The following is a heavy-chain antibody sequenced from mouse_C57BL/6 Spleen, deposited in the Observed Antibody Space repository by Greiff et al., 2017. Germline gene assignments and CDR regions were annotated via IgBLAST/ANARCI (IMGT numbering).Heavy chain of an antibody. CDR2: IYPRSGNT. D-gene: IGHD2-12*01. CDR1: GYTFTSYG. Sequence: QVQLKQSGAELARPGASVKLSCKASGYTFTSYGISWVKQRTGQGLEWIGEIYPRSGNTYYNEKFKGKATLTADKSSSTAYMELRSLTSEDSAVYFCARLGLHDTEAGFADWGQGTLVTVSA. V-gene: IGHV1-81*01. CDR3: ARLGLHDTEAGFAD. J-gene: IGHJ3*01.